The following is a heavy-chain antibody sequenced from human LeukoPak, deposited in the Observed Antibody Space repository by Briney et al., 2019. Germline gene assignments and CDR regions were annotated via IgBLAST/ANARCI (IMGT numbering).Heavy chain of an antibody. V-gene: IGHV3-33*01. Sequence: GRSLRLSCEASGFTFSSYGMHWVRQAPGKGLEWVAVIWYDGSNKYYADSVKGRFTISRDNSKNTLYLQMNSLRAEDTAVYYCASLTGYYWGIAVAGHSPFDYWGQGTLVTVSS. CDR3: ASLTGYYWGIAVAGHSPFDY. D-gene: IGHD3-9*01. J-gene: IGHJ4*02. CDR1: GFTFSSYG. CDR2: IWYDGSNK.